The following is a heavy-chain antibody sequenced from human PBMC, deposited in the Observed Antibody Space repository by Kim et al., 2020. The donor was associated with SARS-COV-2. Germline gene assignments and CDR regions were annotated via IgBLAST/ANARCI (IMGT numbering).Heavy chain of an antibody. CDR3: ARVAVYCSGGSCYSRGKPYYYYGMDV. CDR2: IYYSGST. V-gene: IGHV4-59*13. Sequence: SETLSLTCTVSGGSISSYYWSWIRQPPGKGLEWIGYIYYSGSTNYNPSLKSRVTISVDTSKNQFSLKLSSVTAADTAVYYCARVAVYCSGGSCYSRGKPYYYYGMDVWGQGTTVTVSS. CDR1: GGSISSYY. J-gene: IGHJ6*02. D-gene: IGHD2-15*01.